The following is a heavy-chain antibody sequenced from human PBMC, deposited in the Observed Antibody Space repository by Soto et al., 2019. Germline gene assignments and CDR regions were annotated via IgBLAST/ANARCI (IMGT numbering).Heavy chain of an antibody. Sequence: EVQLVESGGGLVQPGGSLRLSCAASGFTFSSYSMNWVRQAPGKGLEWVAYISSSSSTIYYADSVKGRFTISRDNAKNQLYLQMNSLRAEATALYYCARTLTYYFGYWGQGTLVTVSS. CDR1: GFTFSSYS. V-gene: IGHV3-48*01. J-gene: IGHJ4*02. CDR3: ARTLTYYFGY. CDR2: ISSSSSTI. D-gene: IGHD3-16*01.